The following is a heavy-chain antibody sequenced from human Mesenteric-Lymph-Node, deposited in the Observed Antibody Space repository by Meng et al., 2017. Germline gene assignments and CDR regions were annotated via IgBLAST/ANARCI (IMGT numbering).Heavy chain of an antibody. CDR2: INPSGGST. Sequence: ASVKVSCKASGYTFTAFYIHWVRQAPGQGLEWMGIINPSGGSTSYAQKLQGRVTMTRDTSTSTVYMELSSLKSEDTAVYYCAREYGSGSYYFDYWGQGTLVTVSS. V-gene: IGHV1-46*01. CDR3: AREYGSGSYYFDY. CDR1: GYTFTAFY. J-gene: IGHJ4*02. D-gene: IGHD3-10*01.